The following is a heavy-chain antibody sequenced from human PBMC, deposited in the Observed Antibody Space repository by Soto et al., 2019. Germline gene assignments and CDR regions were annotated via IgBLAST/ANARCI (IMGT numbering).Heavy chain of an antibody. Sequence: EVQLLESGGGLVQPGGSLRVSCAASGFTFRNFVMSWVRQAPGKGLEWVSAVRGSGGETFYADSVKGRFTISRDNSRNTLYLQMTSLRDDDTALYFCAQDRGWGVVSPSHDYWGRGTLVTVSS. CDR2: VRGSGGET. V-gene: IGHV3-23*01. D-gene: IGHD2-21*01. J-gene: IGHJ4*02. CDR3: AQDRGWGVVSPSHDY. CDR1: GFTFRNFV.